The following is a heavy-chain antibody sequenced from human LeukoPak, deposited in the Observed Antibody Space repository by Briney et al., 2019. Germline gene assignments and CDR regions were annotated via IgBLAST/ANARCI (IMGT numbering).Heavy chain of an antibody. D-gene: IGHD3-10*02. CDR2: ISYDGSNK. V-gene: IGHV3-30*18. CDR1: GFTFSSYG. J-gene: IGHJ6*04. CDR3: AELGITMIGGV. Sequence: GGSLRLSCAASGFTFSSYGMYWVRQAPGKGLEWVAVISYDGSNKYYADSVKGRFTISRDNAKNSLCLQMNSLRAEDTAVYYCAELGITMIGGVWGKGTTVTISS.